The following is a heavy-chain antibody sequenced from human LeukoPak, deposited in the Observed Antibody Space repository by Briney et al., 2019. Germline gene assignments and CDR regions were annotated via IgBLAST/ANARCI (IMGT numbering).Heavy chain of an antibody. Sequence: GGSLRLSCAASGFTFDDYGMSWVRQAPGKGLEWVSGINWNGDSTGYADSVKGRFTTSRDNAKNSLYLQMNSLRAEDTALYHCARDVEWRRWLVLEVAFDIWGQGTMVTVSS. J-gene: IGHJ3*02. CDR1: GFTFDDYG. V-gene: IGHV3-20*01. CDR2: INWNGDST. D-gene: IGHD6-19*01. CDR3: ARDVEWRRWLVLEVAFDI.